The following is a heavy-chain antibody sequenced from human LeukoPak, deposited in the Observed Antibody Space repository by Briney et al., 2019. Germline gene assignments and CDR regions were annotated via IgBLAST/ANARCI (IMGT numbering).Heavy chain of an antibody. CDR3: ARVRSSVAAARVFDY. CDR1: GSTFNSYW. V-gene: IGHV3-7*01. CDR2: IKEDGSVK. Sequence: PGGSLRLSCAASGSTFNSYWMTWVRQAPGKGLEWVANIKEDGSVKYYVDSVKGRFTISRDNAKNSLYLQMNSLRAEDTAVYYCARVRSSVAAARVFDYWGQGTLVTVSS. J-gene: IGHJ4*02. D-gene: IGHD6-13*01.